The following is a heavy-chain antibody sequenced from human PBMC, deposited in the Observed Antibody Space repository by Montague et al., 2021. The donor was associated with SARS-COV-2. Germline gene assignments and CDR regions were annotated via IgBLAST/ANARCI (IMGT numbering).Heavy chain of an antibody. CDR2: LYNGGTT. CDR1: GGSISSSTYY. D-gene: IGHD3-16*01. CDR3: ARTSKLRESSSGNYYYHAMDV. V-gene: IGHV4-39*02. J-gene: IGHJ6*02. Sequence: SDTLSLTCNASGGSISSSTYYWGWIRQPPGKGLEWIGNLYNGGTTYYSPSLKSRVTISVDTSKNHFSLNMASVTAADTAVYYCARTSKLRESSSGNYYYHAMDVWGQGTTVSVSS.